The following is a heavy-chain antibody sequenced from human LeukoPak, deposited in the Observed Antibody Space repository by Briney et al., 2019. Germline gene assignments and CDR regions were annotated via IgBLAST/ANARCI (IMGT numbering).Heavy chain of an antibody. V-gene: IGHV3-53*01. Sequence: GRSLRLSCVASGFDVNDNFMIWVRQAPGQGLEWISIIYASGGAYHAESVKGRFSAFRDTSKNTIFLQMNNLRAGDTAMYYCVRRHDYWGQGTLVTVSS. J-gene: IGHJ4*02. CDR3: VRRHDY. CDR1: GFDVNDNF. CDR2: IYASGGA.